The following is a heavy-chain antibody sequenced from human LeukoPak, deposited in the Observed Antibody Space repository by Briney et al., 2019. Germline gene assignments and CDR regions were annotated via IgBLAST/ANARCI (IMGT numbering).Heavy chain of an antibody. CDR2: ISAYNGNT. D-gene: IGHD5-18*01. J-gene: IGHJ4*02. Sequence: ASVTVSCKASGYTFTSYGISWVRQAPGQGLEWMGWISAYNGNTNYAQKLQGRVTMTTDTSTSTAYMELRSLRSDDTAVYYCARYRGIQLWLPIDYWGQGTLVTVSS. CDR1: GYTFTSYG. CDR3: ARYRGIQLWLPIDY. V-gene: IGHV1-18*01.